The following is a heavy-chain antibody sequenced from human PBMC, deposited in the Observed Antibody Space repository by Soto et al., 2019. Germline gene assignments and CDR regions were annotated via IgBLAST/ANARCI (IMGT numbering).Heavy chain of an antibody. J-gene: IGHJ4*02. CDR1: GFTFSSYA. Sequence: GGSLRLSCAASGFTFSSYAMHWVRQAPGKGLEWVAVISYDGSNKYYADSVKGRFTISRDNSKNTLYLQMNSLRAEDTAVYYCASDGEGRYCFDYWGQGTLVTVSS. CDR3: ASDGEGRYCFDY. CDR2: ISYDGSNK. D-gene: IGHD7-27*01. V-gene: IGHV3-30*04.